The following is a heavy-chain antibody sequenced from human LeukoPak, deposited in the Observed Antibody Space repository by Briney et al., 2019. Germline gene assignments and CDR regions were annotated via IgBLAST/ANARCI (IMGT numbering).Heavy chain of an antibody. Sequence: PSETLSLTCAVYGGSFSGDYWSWIRQPPGKGLEWIGEINHSGSTNYNPSLKSRVTISVDTSKNQFSLKLSSVTAADTAVYYCARGGPAPGSSGYYYFDYWGQGTLVTVSS. CDR1: GGSFSGDY. J-gene: IGHJ4*02. CDR3: ARGGPAPGSSGYYYFDY. V-gene: IGHV4-34*01. CDR2: INHSGST. D-gene: IGHD3-22*01.